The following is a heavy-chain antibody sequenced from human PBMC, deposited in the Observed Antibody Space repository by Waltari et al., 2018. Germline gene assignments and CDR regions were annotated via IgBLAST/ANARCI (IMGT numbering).Heavy chain of an antibody. D-gene: IGHD2-15*01. CDR2: INPKSGGT. J-gene: IGHJ4*02. V-gene: IGHV1-2*06. CDR3: ARDRRVVAAPLSFYFDY. CDR1: GYTFIGYY. Sequence: QVQLVQSGVEVKKPGASVKVSCKASGYTFIGYYMHWVRQVPGQGLEWMGRINPKSGGTKFAQKFQGRVTMTRDTSISTAYVELSRLRSDDSAVYYCARDRRVVAAPLSFYFDYWGQGTLVTVSS.